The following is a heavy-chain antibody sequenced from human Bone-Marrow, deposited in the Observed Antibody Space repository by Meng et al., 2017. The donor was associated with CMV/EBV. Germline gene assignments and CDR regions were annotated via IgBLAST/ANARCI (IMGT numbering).Heavy chain of an antibody. Sequence: GESLKISCAASGFTFRSYSMNWVRQAPGKGLEWVSSISSSSSYIYYADSVKGRFTSSRHNAKNSLYLQMNSLSAQDTAVYYCASTIGEIVVVPAAMEVYDYYGMDVWGQGTTVTVSS. CDR2: ISSSSSYI. J-gene: IGHJ6*02. D-gene: IGHD2-2*01. V-gene: IGHV3-21*01. CDR1: GFTFRSYS. CDR3: ASTIGEIVVVPAAMEVYDYYGMDV.